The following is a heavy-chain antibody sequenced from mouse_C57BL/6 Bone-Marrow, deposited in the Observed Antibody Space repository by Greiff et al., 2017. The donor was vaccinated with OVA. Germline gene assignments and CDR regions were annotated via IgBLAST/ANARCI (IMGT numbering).Heavy chain of an antibody. J-gene: IGHJ3*01. V-gene: IGHV1-4*01. CDR1: GYTFTSYT. CDR2: INPSSGYT. CDR3: AGCHMSRYGSSSWFAY. D-gene: IGHD1-1*01. Sequence: VQLQQSGAELARPGASVKMSCKASGYTFTSYTMHWVKQRPGQGLEWIGYINPSSGYTKYNQKFKDKATLTADKSSSTAYMQLSSLTSEDSAVYYCAGCHMSRYGSSSWFAYWGQGTLVTVSA.